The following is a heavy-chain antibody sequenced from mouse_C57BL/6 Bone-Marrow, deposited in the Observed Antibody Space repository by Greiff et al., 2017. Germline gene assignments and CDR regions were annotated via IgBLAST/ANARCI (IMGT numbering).Heavy chain of an antibody. CDR2: INYDGSST. Sequence: EVNLVESEGGLVQPGSSMKLSCTASGFTFSDYYMAWVRQVPEKGLEWVANINYDGSSTYYLDSLKSRFIISRDNAKNILYLQISSRKSEDTATYYCARITTVAYWYFDVWGTGTTVTVSS. D-gene: IGHD1-1*01. CDR3: ARITTVAYWYFDV. J-gene: IGHJ1*03. V-gene: IGHV5-16*01. CDR1: GFTFSDYY.